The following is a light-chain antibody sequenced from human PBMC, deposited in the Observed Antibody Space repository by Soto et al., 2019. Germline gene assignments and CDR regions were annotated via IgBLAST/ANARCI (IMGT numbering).Light chain of an antibody. CDR2: DVS. CDR3: SSSTSTGTWV. CDR1: SSDIGHYIH. V-gene: IGLV2-14*01. J-gene: IGLJ3*02. Sequence: QSALTQPASVSGSPGQSITISCTGTSSDIGHYIHVSWLQQHPGKAPKSMIYDVSNRSPGVSNRYSGSKSDNTASLTISGLQGEDEAYYYCSSSTSTGTWVFGGGTKLTVL.